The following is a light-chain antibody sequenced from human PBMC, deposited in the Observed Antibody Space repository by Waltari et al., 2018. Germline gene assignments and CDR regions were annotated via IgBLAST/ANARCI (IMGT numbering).Light chain of an antibody. J-gene: IGKJ2*01. V-gene: IGKV1-33*01. CDR2: DAS. CDR1: HDISNY. Sequence: DIQMTQSPSSLSASVGDRVTITCQASHDISNYLNWYQQKPGQAPELLVYDASNLETGVPSRFSGRGSGTDFSFTISSLQPEDIATYYCQQFDNLVYTFGQGTKLEIK. CDR3: QQFDNLVYT.